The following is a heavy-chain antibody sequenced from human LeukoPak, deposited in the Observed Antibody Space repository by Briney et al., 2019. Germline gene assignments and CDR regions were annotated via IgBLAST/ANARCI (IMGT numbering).Heavy chain of an antibody. Sequence: SVKVSCKASGGTFSSYAISWVRQAPGQGLEWMGGIIPIFGTANYAQKFQGRVTITADESTSTAYMELSSLRSEDTAVYYCARGSFLRYFDWLVWFDPWGQGTLVTVSS. CDR1: GGTFSSYA. CDR2: IIPIFGTA. J-gene: IGHJ5*02. CDR3: ARGSFLRYFDWLVWFDP. D-gene: IGHD3-9*01. V-gene: IGHV1-69*13.